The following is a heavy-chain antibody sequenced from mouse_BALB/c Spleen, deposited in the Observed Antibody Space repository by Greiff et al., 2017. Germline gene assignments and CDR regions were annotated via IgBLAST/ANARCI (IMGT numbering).Heavy chain of an antibody. V-gene: IGHV3-8*02. CDR2: ISYSGST. CDR3: ASGKVVPYYFDY. J-gene: IGHJ2*01. Sequence: EVMLVESGPSLVKPSQTLSLTCSVTGDSITSGYWNWIRKFPGNKLEYMGYISYSGSTYYNPSLKSRISITRDTSKNQYYLQLNSVTTEDTATYYCASGKVVPYYFDYWGQGTTLTVSS. D-gene: IGHD1-1*01. CDR1: GDSITSGY.